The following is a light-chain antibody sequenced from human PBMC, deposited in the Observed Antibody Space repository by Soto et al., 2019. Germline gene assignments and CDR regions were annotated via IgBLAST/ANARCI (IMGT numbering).Light chain of an antibody. V-gene: IGKV2-28*01. J-gene: IGKJ3*01. CDR3: MQALQTPVT. CDR1: QSLLHSNGYNY. Sequence: DIVMTQSPLSLPVTPGEPASISCRSSQSLLHSNGYNYLDWYLQKPGQSPQLLIYLGSNRASGVTDRFSGSGSGTDFTLKISRVEAEDVGVYYCMQALQTPVTFGPGPKVDIK. CDR2: LGS.